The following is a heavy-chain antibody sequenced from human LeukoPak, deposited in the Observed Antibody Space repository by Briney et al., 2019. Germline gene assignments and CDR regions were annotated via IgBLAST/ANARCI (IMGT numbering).Heavy chain of an antibody. V-gene: IGHV4-4*07. J-gene: IGHJ3*02. CDR2: IYTSGST. D-gene: IGHD3-22*01. CDR3: AREVYYDSSGSTDAFDI. Sequence: SETLSLTCTVFGGSISSYYWSWIRQPAGKGLEWIGRIYTSGSTNYNPSLKSRVTMSVDTSKNQFSLKLSSVTAADTAVYYCAREVYYDSSGSTDAFDIWGQGTMVTVSS. CDR1: GGSISSYY.